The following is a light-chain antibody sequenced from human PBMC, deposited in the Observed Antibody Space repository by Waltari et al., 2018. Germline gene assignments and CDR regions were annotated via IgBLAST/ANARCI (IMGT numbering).Light chain of an antibody. V-gene: IGLV2-23*01. CDR1: SSDVGSYNL. CDR3: CSYAGSSRV. CDR2: EGS. Sequence: QSALTQPASVSGSPGPSITIPCTGTSSDVGSYNLVSWYQQHPGKAPKLMIYEGSKRPSGVSNRFSGSKSGNTASLTISGLQAEDEADYYCCSYAGSSRVFGGGTKLTVL. J-gene: IGLJ3*02.